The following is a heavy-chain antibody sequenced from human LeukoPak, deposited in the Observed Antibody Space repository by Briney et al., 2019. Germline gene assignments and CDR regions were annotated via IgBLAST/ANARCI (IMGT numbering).Heavy chain of an antibody. V-gene: IGHV3-74*03. CDR1: GFTFSSYW. J-gene: IGHJ6*02. CDR3: SSAYSSSSPYGMGV. Sequence: PGRSLRLSCAASGFTFSSYWMHWVRQAPGKGLVWVSRIRSDGAGTTYADSVKGRFTISRDHAENTLYLQMNSLRADDTAVYFCSSAYSSSSPYGMGVWGQGTTVTVSS. CDR2: IRSDGAGT. D-gene: IGHD6-6*01.